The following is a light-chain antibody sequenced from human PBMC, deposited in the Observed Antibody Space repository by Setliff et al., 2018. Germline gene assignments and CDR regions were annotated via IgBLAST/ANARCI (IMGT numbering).Light chain of an antibody. Sequence: QSVLTQPASASGSPGQSLTISCTGTSNDIGAYKFVSWYQQHPGKPPKLIIYEVTKRPSGVPDRFSGSKSGNTASLTVSGLQAEDEADYYCSSYAASYNPYVFGTGTKVTVL. V-gene: IGLV2-8*01. J-gene: IGLJ1*01. CDR1: SNDIGAYKF. CDR2: EVT. CDR3: SSYAASYNPYV.